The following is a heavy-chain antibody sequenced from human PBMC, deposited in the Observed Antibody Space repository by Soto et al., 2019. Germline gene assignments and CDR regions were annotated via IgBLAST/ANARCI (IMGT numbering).Heavy chain of an antibody. Sequence: QVRLVQSGAEVKKPGSSVKVSCKASGATFSSYAITWVRQAPGQGLEWMGGIIPLFGTVNYAQKFQGRVAVTADESTSTAYMELSSLRSEDTAVYYCAPWSGYFNWFDPWGQGTLVTVSS. CDR1: GATFSSYA. CDR2: IIPLFGTV. CDR3: APWSGYFNWFDP. V-gene: IGHV1-69*12. D-gene: IGHD3-3*01. J-gene: IGHJ5*02.